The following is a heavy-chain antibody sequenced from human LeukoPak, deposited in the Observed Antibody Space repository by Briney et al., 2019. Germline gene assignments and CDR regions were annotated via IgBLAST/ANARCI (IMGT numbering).Heavy chain of an antibody. V-gene: IGHV3-66*01. D-gene: IGHD6-6*01. CDR1: GFTFSSYA. CDR3: ATYSSSSFGYYYYGMDV. CDR2: IYSGGST. J-gene: IGHJ6*02. Sequence: GGSLRLSCAASGFTFSSYAMSWVRQAPGKGLEWVSVIYSGGSTYYADSVKGRFTISRDNSKNTLYLQMNSLRAEDTAVYYCATYSSSSFGYYYYGMDVWGQGTTVTVSS.